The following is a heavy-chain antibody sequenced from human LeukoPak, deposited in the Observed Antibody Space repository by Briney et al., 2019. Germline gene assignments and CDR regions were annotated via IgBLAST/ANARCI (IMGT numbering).Heavy chain of an antibody. CDR3: AKWGDYDILTGYYVPDY. V-gene: IGHV3-23*01. D-gene: IGHD3-9*01. CDR2: ITGSDGTS. J-gene: IGHJ4*02. CDR1: GFTFTNYA. Sequence: GGSLRLSCVASGFTFTNYAMSWVRQAPGKGLEWVSAITGSDGTSHYADSVKGRFTISRDNSKNTLYLQVNSLRAEDTAVYYCAKWGDYDILTGYYVPDYWGQRTLVTVSS.